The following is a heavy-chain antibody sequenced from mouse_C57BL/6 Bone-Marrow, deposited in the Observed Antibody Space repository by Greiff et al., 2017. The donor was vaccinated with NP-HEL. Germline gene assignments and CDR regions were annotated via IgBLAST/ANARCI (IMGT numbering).Heavy chain of an antibody. Sequence: EVQLVESVAELVRPGASVKLSCTASGFNIKNTYMHWVKQRPEQGLEWIGRIDPANGNTKYDPKVQGKATITADTSSNTAYLPLSSLTSEDTAIYYCARNFYYYAMDYWGQGTSVTVSS. CDR1: GFNIKNTY. V-gene: IGHV14-3*01. J-gene: IGHJ4*01. CDR2: IDPANGNT. CDR3: ARNFYYYAMDY.